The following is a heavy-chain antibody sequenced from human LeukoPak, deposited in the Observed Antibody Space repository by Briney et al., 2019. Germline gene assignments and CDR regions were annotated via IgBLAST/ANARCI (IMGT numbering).Heavy chain of an antibody. D-gene: IGHD3-3*01. CDR3: ARGVRYDFWSGYYSESDWFDP. J-gene: IGHJ5*02. V-gene: IGHV4-59*01. CDR2: IYYSGST. CDR1: GGSISSYY. Sequence: PSETLSLTCTVSGGSISSYYWSWIRQPPGKGLEWIGYIYYSGSTNYNPSLKSRVTISVDTSKNQFSLKLSSVTAADTAVYYCARGVRYDFWSGYYSESDWFDPWGQGTLVTVSS.